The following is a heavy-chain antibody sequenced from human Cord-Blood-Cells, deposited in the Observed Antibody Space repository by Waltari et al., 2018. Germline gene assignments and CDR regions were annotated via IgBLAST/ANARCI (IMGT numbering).Heavy chain of an antibody. D-gene: IGHD3-16*01. Sequence: QVQLQQWGAGLLKPSETLSLTCAVYGGSFSGYYWSWIGQPPGKGLGWIREINHRGTTNSHPSLKSRVTISVDTSTSQFSLKLSSVTAADTAVYYCARGVGYYYYWGQGTLVTVSS. J-gene: IGHJ4*02. CDR3: ARGVGYYYY. CDR2: INHRGTT. CDR1: GGSFSGYY. V-gene: IGHV4-34*01.